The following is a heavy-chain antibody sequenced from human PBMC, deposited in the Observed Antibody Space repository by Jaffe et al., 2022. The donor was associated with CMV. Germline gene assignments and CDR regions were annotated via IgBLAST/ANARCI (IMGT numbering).Heavy chain of an antibody. CDR2: IWYDGSNK. J-gene: IGHJ3*02. CDR3: ARADGYPIPPLDI. V-gene: IGHV3-33*08. CDR1: GFTFSSYG. Sequence: QVQLVESGGGVVQPGRSLRLSCAASGFTFSSYGMHWVRQAPGKGLEWVAVIWYDGSNKYYADSVKGRFTISRDNSKNTLYLQMNSLRAEDTAVYYCARADGYPIPPLDIWGQGTMVTVSS. D-gene: IGHD3-16*02.